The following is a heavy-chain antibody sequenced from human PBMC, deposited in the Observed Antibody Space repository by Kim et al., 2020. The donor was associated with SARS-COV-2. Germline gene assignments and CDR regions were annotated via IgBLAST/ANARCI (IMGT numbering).Heavy chain of an antibody. J-gene: IGHJ4*02. CDR2: IYYSGST. V-gene: IGHV4-59*13. CDR1: GGSISSYY. CDR3: ARDSSSWAY. D-gene: IGHD6-13*01. Sequence: SETLSLTCTVSGGSISSYYWSWIRQPPGKGLEWIGYIYYSGSTNYNPSLKSRVTISVDTSKNQFSLKLSSVPAADTAVYYCARDSSSWAYWGQGTLVTVSS.